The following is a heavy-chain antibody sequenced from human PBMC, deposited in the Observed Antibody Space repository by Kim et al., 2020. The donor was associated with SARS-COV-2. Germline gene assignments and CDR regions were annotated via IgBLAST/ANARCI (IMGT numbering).Heavy chain of an antibody. Sequence: GESLKISCKGSGYSFTSYWISWVRQMPGKGLEWMGRIDPSDSYTNYSPSFQGHVTISADKSISTAYLQWSSLKASDTAMYYCARQLWFGEADYYYYGMDVWGQGTTVTVSS. D-gene: IGHD3-10*01. CDR1: GYSFTSYW. V-gene: IGHV5-10-1*01. J-gene: IGHJ6*02. CDR3: ARQLWFGEADYYYYGMDV. CDR2: IDPSDSYT.